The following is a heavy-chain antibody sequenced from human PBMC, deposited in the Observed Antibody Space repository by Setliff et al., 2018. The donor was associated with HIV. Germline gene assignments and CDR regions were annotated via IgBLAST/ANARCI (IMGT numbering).Heavy chain of an antibody. J-gene: IGHJ4*02. CDR1: GYTFTTYG. CDR2: ISTDNGDT. Sequence: ASVKVSCKTSGYTFTTYGINWVRQAPGQGLEWMGRISTDNGDTRFAQKFQDRVTLTTDTFASTAYMELRSLTSDDTAMYYCARDFVTGWLPLRPLDSWGQGTLVTSPQ. V-gene: IGHV1-18*01. D-gene: IGHD3-22*01. CDR3: ARDFVTGWLPLRPLDS.